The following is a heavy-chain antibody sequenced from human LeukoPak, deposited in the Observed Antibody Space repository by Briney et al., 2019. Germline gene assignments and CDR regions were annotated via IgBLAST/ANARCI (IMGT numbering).Heavy chain of an antibody. D-gene: IGHD3-22*01. J-gene: IGHJ4*02. Sequence: PGRSLRLSCAAPGFTFSSYSMNWVRQAPGKGLEWVSYISSSSSTIYYADSVKGRFTISRDNAKNSLYLQMNSLRAEDTAVYYCARDGEGLPTMIVVNAIDYWGQGTLVTVSS. CDR1: GFTFSSYS. CDR2: ISSSSSTI. CDR3: ARDGEGLPTMIVVNAIDY. V-gene: IGHV3-48*01.